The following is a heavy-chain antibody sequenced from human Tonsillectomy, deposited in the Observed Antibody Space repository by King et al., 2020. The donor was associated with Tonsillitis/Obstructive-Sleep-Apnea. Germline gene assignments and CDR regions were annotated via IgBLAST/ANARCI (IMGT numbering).Heavy chain of an antibody. CDR1: GFTFSSYG. CDR2: IWYDGSNK. Sequence: QLVQSGGGVVQPGRSLRLSCAASGFTFSSYGMHWVRQAPGKGLEWVAVIWYDGSNKYYADSVKGRFTISRDNSKNTLYLQMNSLRAEDTAVYYCARDFGPLLDTATHYYYYMDVWGKGTTVTVSS. V-gene: IGHV3-33*01. J-gene: IGHJ6*03. CDR3: ARDFGPLLDTATHYYYYMDV. D-gene: IGHD5-18*01.